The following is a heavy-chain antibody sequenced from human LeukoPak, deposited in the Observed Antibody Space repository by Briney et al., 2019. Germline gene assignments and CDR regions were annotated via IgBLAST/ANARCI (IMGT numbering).Heavy chain of an antibody. Sequence: SETLSLTCTVSGGSISSYYWSWIRQPPGKGLEWIGYIYYSGSTNYNPSLKSRVTISVDTSKNQFSLKLSSVTAADTAVYYCARAARVDWGTQYYFDYWGQGTLVTVSS. J-gene: IGHJ4*02. CDR3: ARAARVDWGTQYYFDY. V-gene: IGHV4-59*01. CDR2: IYYSGST. CDR1: GGSISSYY. D-gene: IGHD3/OR15-3a*01.